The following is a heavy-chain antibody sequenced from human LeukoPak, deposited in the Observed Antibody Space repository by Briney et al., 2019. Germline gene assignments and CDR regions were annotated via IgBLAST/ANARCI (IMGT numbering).Heavy chain of an antibody. CDR2: IYSGGST. Sequence: GGSLRLSCAASGFTVSSNFMSWVRQAPGKGLEWVSVIYSGGSTYYADSVKGRFTISRHNSKNTLYLQMNSLRAEDTAVYYYARLYGTFLEWSPYFDYWGQGTLVTVSS. D-gene: IGHD3-3*02. CDR1: GFTVSSNF. V-gene: IGHV3-53*04. CDR3: ARLYGTFLEWSPYFDY. J-gene: IGHJ4*02.